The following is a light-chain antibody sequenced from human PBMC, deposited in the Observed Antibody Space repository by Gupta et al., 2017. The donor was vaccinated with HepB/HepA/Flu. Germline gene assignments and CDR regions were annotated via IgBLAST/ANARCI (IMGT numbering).Light chain of an antibody. CDR3: QQSDTWIT. V-gene: IGKV1-39*01. Sequence: DIQMTQSPSSLSASVGDRVTFTCRASKNIRNYLNWYQQKPGKAPKLLIYSASTLQTGVPSRFSGSGSGTDFTLTISNLQPEDTATYYCQQSDTWITFGPGTRLDIK. CDR1: KNIRNY. CDR2: SAS. J-gene: IGKJ5*01.